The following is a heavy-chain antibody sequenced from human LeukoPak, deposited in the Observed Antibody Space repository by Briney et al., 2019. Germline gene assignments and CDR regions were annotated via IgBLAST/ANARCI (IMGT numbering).Heavy chain of an antibody. CDR1: GFTFSSYG. V-gene: IGHV3-30*03. Sequence: QPGGSLRLSCAASGFTFSSYGMHWVRQAPGKGLEWVAVISYDGSNKYYADSVKGRFTISRDNSKNTLYLQMNSLRVEDTAVYYCARDVYGMDVWGQGTTVTVSS. CDR3: ARDVYGMDV. CDR2: ISYDGSNK. J-gene: IGHJ6*02.